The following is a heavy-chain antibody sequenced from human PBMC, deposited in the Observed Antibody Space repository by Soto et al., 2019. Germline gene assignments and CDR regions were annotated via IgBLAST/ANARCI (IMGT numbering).Heavy chain of an antibody. CDR2: INPNSGGT. J-gene: IGHJ6*02. CDR1: GYTFTGYY. V-gene: IGHV1-2*04. CDR3: ARALGYCISTSCSPYYHYVMDV. Sequence: ASVKVSCKASGYTFTGYYMHWVRQAPGQGLEWMGWINPNSGGTNYAQKFQGWVTMTRDTSISTAYMELSRLRSDDTAVYYCARALGYCISTSCSPYYHYVMDVWGQGTTVTVSS. D-gene: IGHD2-2*01.